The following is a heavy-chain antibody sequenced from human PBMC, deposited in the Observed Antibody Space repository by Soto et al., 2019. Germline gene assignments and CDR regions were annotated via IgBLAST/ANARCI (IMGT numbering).Heavy chain of an antibody. CDR3: AKGPAAAGYYYYYGMDV. CDR2: ISGSGGST. Sequence: EVQLLESGGGLVQPGGSLRLSCAASGFTFSSYAMSWVRQAPGKGLEWVSAISGSGGSTYYADSVKGRFTISRDNSKNTLDLQMNSLRAEDTAVYYCAKGPAAAGYYYYYGMDVWGQGTTVTVSS. V-gene: IGHV3-23*01. D-gene: IGHD6-13*01. CDR1: GFTFSSYA. J-gene: IGHJ6*02.